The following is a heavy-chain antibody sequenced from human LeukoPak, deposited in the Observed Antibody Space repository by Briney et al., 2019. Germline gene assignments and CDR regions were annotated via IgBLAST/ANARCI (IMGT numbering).Heavy chain of an antibody. CDR3: SRGRYCSSTTCYIDY. V-gene: IGHV3-23*01. CDR1: GFTFSNYA. D-gene: IGHD2-2*02. Sequence: PGGSLRLSCATSGFTFSNYAMSWVRQAPGKGLEWVSGISGSAGSTYYADSVKGRFTISRDNSKNTLYLQMNSLRVGDTAVYYCSRGRYCSSTTCYIDYWGQGTLVTVAS. J-gene: IGHJ4*02. CDR2: ISGSAGST.